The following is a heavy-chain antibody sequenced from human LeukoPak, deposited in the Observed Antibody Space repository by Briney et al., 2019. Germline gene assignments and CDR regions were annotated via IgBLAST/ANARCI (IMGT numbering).Heavy chain of an antibody. J-gene: IGHJ5*02. Sequence: SQTLSLTCAVSGGSISSGGYSWSWIRRPPGKGLEWIGYIYYSGSTYYNPSLKSRVTISVDTSKNQFSLKLSSVTAADTAVYYCARGGTTVTPYNWFDPWGQGTLVTVSS. CDR1: GGSISSGGYS. D-gene: IGHD4-17*01. V-gene: IGHV4-30-4*07. CDR3: ARGGTTVTPYNWFDP. CDR2: IYYSGST.